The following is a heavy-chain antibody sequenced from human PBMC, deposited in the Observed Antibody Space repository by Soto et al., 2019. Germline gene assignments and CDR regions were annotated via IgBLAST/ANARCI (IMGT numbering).Heavy chain of an antibody. CDR3: ARTRSGSSWFDP. Sequence: QVQLQESGPGLVKPSQTLSLTCTVSGGSSSSGGYYWSWIRQHPGKGLEWIGNIHYSESTYYNPSLKSRVTILVDQTNNHFFLTLRSVTAADTAVYYCARTRSGSSWFDPWGQGTLVTVSS. J-gene: IGHJ5*02. CDR1: GGSSSSGGYY. CDR2: IHYSEST. D-gene: IGHD3-10*01. V-gene: IGHV4-31*03.